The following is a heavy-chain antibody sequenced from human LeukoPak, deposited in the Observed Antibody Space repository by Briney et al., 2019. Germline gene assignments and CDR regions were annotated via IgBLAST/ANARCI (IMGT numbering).Heavy chain of an antibody. D-gene: IGHD2-21*01. CDR3: GSVRGNSDRF. J-gene: IGHJ4*02. CDR1: GYSFNNYW. Sequence: GESLKISCKASGYSFNNYWISWVRQMPGKGLGWMGIMYPGDSDTRYSPSFQGQVTISVDKSINTADLQWGSLKASDTAMYFCGSVRGNSDRFWGQGTLVTVSS. V-gene: IGHV5-51*01. CDR2: MYPGDSDT.